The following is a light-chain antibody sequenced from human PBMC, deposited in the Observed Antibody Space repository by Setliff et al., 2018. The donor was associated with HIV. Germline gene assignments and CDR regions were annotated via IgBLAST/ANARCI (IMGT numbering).Light chain of an antibody. Sequence: DIQMTQSPATLSASVGDSVTITCRASQSLSSWLAWYQQKPGKAPKLLISQAFTLESGVSSRFGGSGSGTEFILTIDSLQPDDFATYYCQQYKDYPWTFGQGTKVDIK. CDR1: QSLSSW. V-gene: IGKV1-5*03. CDR2: QAF. CDR3: QQYKDYPWT. J-gene: IGKJ1*01.